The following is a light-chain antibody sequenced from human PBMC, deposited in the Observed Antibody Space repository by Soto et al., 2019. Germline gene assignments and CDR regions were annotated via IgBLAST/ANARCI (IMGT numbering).Light chain of an antibody. Sequence: IVLTQSPDTLSLSPWERATLSCRASQSIGSSLAWYQQKPGQAPRLLMYGSYHRATGIPARFSGSGSGTDFTLTISSLEPEDFAVYYCQQRTNWPDTFGQGTRLEIK. J-gene: IGKJ5*01. CDR1: QSIGSS. CDR3: QQRTNWPDT. CDR2: GSY. V-gene: IGKV3-11*01.